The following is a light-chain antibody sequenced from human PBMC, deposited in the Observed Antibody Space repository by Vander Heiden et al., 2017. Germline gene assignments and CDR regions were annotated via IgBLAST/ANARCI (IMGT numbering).Light chain of an antibody. CDR3: QQYNLYPPWT. V-gene: IGKV1-5*03. Sequence: DIQMTQSPSTLSASVGDRVTIPCRASQSISRGLAWYQQKPRKAPTRLIYKASSLQSGVPSRFSASGSGTDFTLTISSLQPDDFATYYCQQYNLYPPWTFGQGTKVEIK. J-gene: IGKJ1*01. CDR1: QSISRG. CDR2: KAS.